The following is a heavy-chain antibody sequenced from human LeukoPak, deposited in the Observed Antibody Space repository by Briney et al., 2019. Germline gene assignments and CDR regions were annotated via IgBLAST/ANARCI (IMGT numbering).Heavy chain of an antibody. J-gene: IGHJ3*02. D-gene: IGHD3-10*01. Sequence: GGSLRLSCAASGFXFSNYGIHWVRQAPGKGLEWLAGIWYDGSNKNYADSVKARFTISRDNSEDTLYLYMNSLGAEDTAVYFCARVGYYGSGLHDAFDIWGQGTMVTVSS. CDR1: GFXFSNYG. V-gene: IGHV3-33*01. CDR3: ARVGYYGSGLHDAFDI. CDR2: IWYDGSNK.